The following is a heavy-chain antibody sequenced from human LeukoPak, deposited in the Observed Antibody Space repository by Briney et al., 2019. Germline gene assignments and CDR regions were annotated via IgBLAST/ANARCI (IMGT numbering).Heavy chain of an antibody. D-gene: IGHD3-16*02. Sequence: GGSLRLSCAASGFMFSSYVMSWVRQAPGKGLEWVSAISGSGGSTYYADSVKGRFTISRDNSKNTLYLQMNSLRAEDTAVYYCARGPLSRAFDIWGQGTMVTVSS. CDR2: ISGSGGST. CDR3: ARGPLSRAFDI. V-gene: IGHV3-23*01. J-gene: IGHJ3*02. CDR1: GFMFSSYV.